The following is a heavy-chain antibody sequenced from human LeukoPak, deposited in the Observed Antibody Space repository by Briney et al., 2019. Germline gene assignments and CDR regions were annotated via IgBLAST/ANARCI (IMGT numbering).Heavy chain of an antibody. CDR3: ARGGLRGTFDY. D-gene: IGHD3-16*01. V-gene: IGHV3-7*01. J-gene: IGHJ4*02. Sequence: GGSLRLSCAASRFTFSDYWMSWVRQARGKGLEWVAHVRQDESDKYYVDSVKGRFTISRDNAQNSLYLQMNSLRADDTAVYYCARGGLRGTFDYWGQGTLVTVSS. CDR2: VRQDESDK. CDR1: RFTFSDYW.